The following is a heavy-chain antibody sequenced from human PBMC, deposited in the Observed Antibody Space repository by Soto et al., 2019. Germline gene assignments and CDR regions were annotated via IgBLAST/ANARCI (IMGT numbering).Heavy chain of an antibody. J-gene: IGHJ6*02. CDR2: ISSSSSYI. D-gene: IGHD5-18*01. V-gene: IGHV3-21*01. CDR3: AREQRAAMVFNYGMDV. Sequence: GGSLRLSCAASGFTFSSYSMNWVRQAPGKGLEWVSSISSSSSYIYYADSVKGRFTISRDNAKNSLYLQMNSLRAEDTAVYYCAREQRAAMVFNYGMDVWGQGTTVTVSS. CDR1: GFTFSSYS.